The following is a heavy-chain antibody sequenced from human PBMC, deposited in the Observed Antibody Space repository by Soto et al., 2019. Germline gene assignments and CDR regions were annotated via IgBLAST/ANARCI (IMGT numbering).Heavy chain of an antibody. CDR2: IYHSGST. J-gene: IGHJ5*02. V-gene: IGHV4-61*01. CDR1: GGSVSSGSYH. D-gene: IGHD6-19*01. Sequence: QVQLQESGPGLVKPSETLSLTCTVSGGSVSSGSYHWGWLRQPRGKGLEWIGYIYHSGSTNYNPSLKSRVTISVDTSKNQFSLSLTSVTAADTAVYYCARLSAAWFDPWGQGTLVTVAS. CDR3: ARLSAAWFDP.